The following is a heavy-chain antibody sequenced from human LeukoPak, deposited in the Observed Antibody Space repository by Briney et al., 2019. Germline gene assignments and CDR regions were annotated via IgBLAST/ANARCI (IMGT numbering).Heavy chain of an antibody. CDR1: GFTFDDYA. V-gene: IGHV3-9*01. J-gene: IGHJ1*01. CDR3: AQREAFTSS. CDR2: ISWNSGSI. D-gene: IGHD3-3*01. Sequence: GGSLRLSCAASGFTFDDYAMHWVRQAPGKGLEWVSGISWNSGSIGYADSVKGRFTISRDNAKNSLYLQLNSLRAEDTAVHYCAQREAFTSSWGQGTLVAVSS.